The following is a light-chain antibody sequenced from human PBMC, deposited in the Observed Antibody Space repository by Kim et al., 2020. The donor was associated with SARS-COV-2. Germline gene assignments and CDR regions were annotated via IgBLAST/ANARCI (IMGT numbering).Light chain of an antibody. V-gene: IGKV1-5*01. J-gene: IGKJ1*01. CDR2: DAS. CDR3: QQYNSYSTT. CDR1: QSISSW. Sequence: DIQITQSPSTLSASVGDRVTITCRASQSISSWLAWYQQKPGKAPKLLIYDASRLESGVPSRFSGSGSGTEFTLTISSLQPDDFATYYCQQYNSYSTTFGQGTKVDIK.